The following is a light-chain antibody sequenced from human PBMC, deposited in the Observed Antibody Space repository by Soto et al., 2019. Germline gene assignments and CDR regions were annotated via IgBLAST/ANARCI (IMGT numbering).Light chain of an antibody. Sequence: QSVLTQPPSASGAPGQRVTISCTGSSSNIGAGFDVYWYHQIAGTAPKLLIYGNNKRPSGVPDRFSGSKSGTSASLAINGLQGEDEAHYYCQSYDNSLSGSWVFGGGTKLTVL. CDR1: SSNIGAGFD. CDR2: GNN. CDR3: QSYDNSLSGSWV. V-gene: IGLV1-40*01. J-gene: IGLJ3*02.